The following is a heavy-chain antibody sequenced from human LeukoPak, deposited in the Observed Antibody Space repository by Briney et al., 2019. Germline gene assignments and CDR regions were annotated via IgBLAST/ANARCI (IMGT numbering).Heavy chain of an antibody. CDR1: GFIFSSYS. Sequence: AGGSLRLSCAASGFIFSSYSMNWDRQAPGKGLEWVSSISSSSNYIYYADSVRGRFTISRDNAKNSLYLQMNSLRAEDTAVYYCAGGDGDYDYFDYWGQGILVTVSS. CDR2: ISSSSNYI. D-gene: IGHD4-17*01. V-gene: IGHV3-21*01. CDR3: AGGDGDYDYFDY. J-gene: IGHJ4*02.